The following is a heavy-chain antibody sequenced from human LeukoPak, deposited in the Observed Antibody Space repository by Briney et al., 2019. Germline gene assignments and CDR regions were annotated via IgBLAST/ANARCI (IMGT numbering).Heavy chain of an antibody. D-gene: IGHD2-2*01. CDR1: GFTFSSYS. Sequence: SGRSLRLSCAASGFTFSSYSMNWVRQAPGKGLGWGSYISSSSSTIYYADSGKGRFTISRDNAKNSLYLQMNSLRAEDTAVYYCARDHQPPGAFGIWGQGTMVRVSS. CDR2: ISSSSSTI. V-gene: IGHV3-48*01. CDR3: ARDHQPPGAFGI. J-gene: IGHJ3*02.